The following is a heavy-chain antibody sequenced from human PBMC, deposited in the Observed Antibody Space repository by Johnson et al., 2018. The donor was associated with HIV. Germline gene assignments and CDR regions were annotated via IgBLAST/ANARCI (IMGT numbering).Heavy chain of an antibody. CDR1: GFTFSSYA. J-gene: IGHJ3*02. D-gene: IGHD2-8*02. Sequence: QVQLVESGGGVVQPERSLRLSCSASGFTFSSYAMHWVRQAPGKGLEWVACISYDESNKYYVDSVKGRFTVSRDNSKNTLYLQMNSRRAEDSALYFCSGGVASFDIWGQGTIVTVSS. V-gene: IGHV3-30*04. CDR3: SGGVASFDI. CDR2: ISYDESNK.